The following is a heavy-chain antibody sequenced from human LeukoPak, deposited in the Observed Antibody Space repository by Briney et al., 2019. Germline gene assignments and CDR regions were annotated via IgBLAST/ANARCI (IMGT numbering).Heavy chain of an antibody. CDR3: ASGYDFWSGYYEGIFDI. J-gene: IGHJ3*02. D-gene: IGHD3-3*01. CDR1: GGSISSGDYY. V-gene: IGHV4-30-4*08. CDR2: IYYSGST. Sequence: PSETLSLTCTVSGGSISSGDYYWSRIRQPPGKGLEWIGYIYYSGSTYYNPSLKSRVTISVDTSKNQFSLKLSSVTAADTAVYYCASGYDFWSGYYEGIFDIWGQGTMVTVSS.